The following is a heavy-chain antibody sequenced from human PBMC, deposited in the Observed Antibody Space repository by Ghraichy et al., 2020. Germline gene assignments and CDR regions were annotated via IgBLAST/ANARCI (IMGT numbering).Heavy chain of an antibody. V-gene: IGHV3-48*03. D-gene: IGHD3-3*01. CDR1: GFTFSSYE. CDR3: ASHIDYDFWSGYLRDV. CDR2: ISSSGSTI. J-gene: IGHJ6*02. Sequence: GGSLRLSCAASGFTFSSYEMNWVRQAPGKGLEWVSYISSSGSTIYYADSVKGRFTISRDNAKNSLYLQMNSLRAEDTAVYYCASHIDYDFWSGYLRDVWGQGTTVTVSS.